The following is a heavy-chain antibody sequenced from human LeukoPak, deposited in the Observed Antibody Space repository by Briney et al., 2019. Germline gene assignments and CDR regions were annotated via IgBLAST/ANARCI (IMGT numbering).Heavy chain of an antibody. J-gene: IGHJ4*02. D-gene: IGHD3-3*02. CDR3: ARGTSRAFNY. CDR1: GDSVSSNSAS. CDR2: TYYRSEWYS. Sequence: SQTLSLTCAISGDSVSSNSASWTWIRQSPSRVLEWLGRTYYRSEWYSDYAVSVRSRITINSDTSNNQFSLHLNSVTPEDTAVYYCARGTSRAFNYWGQGTLVTVSS. V-gene: IGHV6-1*01.